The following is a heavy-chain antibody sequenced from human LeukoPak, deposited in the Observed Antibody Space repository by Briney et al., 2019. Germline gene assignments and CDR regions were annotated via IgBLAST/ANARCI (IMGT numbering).Heavy chain of an antibody. J-gene: IGHJ5*02. CDR3: ARDNGGNSGWFDP. CDR1: GGSFSGYY. Sequence: PSETLSLTCAVYGGSFSGYYWSWIRQPPGKGLEWIGEINHSGSTNYNPSLKSRVTISVDKSKNQFSLKLSSVTAADTAVYYCARDNGGNSGWFDPWGQGTLVTVSS. D-gene: IGHD4-23*01. CDR2: INHSGST. V-gene: IGHV4-34*01.